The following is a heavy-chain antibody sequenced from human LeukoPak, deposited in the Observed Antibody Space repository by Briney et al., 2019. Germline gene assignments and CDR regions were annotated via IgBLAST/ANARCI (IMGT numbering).Heavy chain of an antibody. D-gene: IGHD4-17*01. CDR3: ARGDYGDPDAFDI. V-gene: IGHV3-66*01. J-gene: IGHJ3*02. CDR1: GFTVSSNY. Sequence: PGGSLRLSCAASGFTVSSNYMSWVRQAPGKGLEWVSVIYSGGSTYYADSVEGRFTISRDNSKNTLYLQMNSLRAEDTAVYYCARGDYGDPDAFDIWGQGTMVTVSS. CDR2: IYSGGST.